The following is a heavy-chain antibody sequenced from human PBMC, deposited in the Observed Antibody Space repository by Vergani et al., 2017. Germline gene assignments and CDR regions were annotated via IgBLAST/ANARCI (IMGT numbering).Heavy chain of an antibody. Sequence: QVQLVESGGGVVQPGRSLRLSCAASGFTFSSYGMHWVRQAPGKGLEWVAVIWYDGSNKHYADSVKGRFTISRDNSKNTLYLQMNSLRAEATAVYYCARDLELGVVIKAGEFDYWGQGTLVTVSS. CDR3: ARDLELGVVIKAGEFDY. J-gene: IGHJ4*02. CDR1: GFTFSSYG. D-gene: IGHD3-3*01. V-gene: IGHV3-33*01. CDR2: IWYDGSNK.